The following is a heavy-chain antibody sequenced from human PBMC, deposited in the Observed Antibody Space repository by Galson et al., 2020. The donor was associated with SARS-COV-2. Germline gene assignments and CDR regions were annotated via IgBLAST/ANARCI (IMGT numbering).Heavy chain of an antibody. V-gene: IGHV3-7*03. D-gene: IGHD3-10*01. Sequence: GESLKISCAASGFTFSSSWMTWVRQAPGKGLEWVANIKRDGSETHYVDSVKGRFTVSRDNARNSLYLQMNTLRVEDTALYYCARDPYTTSSYGAFDIWGQGTMVTVSS. CDR2: IKRDGSET. J-gene: IGHJ3*02. CDR3: ARDPYTTSSYGAFDI. CDR1: GFTFSSSW.